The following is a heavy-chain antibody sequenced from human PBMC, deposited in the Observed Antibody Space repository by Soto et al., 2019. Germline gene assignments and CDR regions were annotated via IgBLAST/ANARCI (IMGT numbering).Heavy chain of an antibody. Sequence: PSETLSLTCTVSGGSINNYYWCWIRQPPGKRLEWIGYIFYSGSPTYNPSLKSRVTMSVDTSKNQFSLNLRSVTAADTAVYYCARGSDYGRYWGQGTLVTVSS. J-gene: IGHJ4*02. CDR2: IFYSGSP. CDR1: GGSINNYY. D-gene: IGHD4-17*01. V-gene: IGHV4-59*01. CDR3: ARGSDYGRY.